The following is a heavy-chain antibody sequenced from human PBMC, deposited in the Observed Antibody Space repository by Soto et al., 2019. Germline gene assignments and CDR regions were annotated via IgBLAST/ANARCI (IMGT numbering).Heavy chain of an antibody. Sequence: PSETLSLTCTVSGGSISSSSYYWGWIRQPPGKGLEWIGSIYYSGSTYYNPSLKSRVTISVDTSKNQFSLKLSSVTAADTAVYYCARVSYSYGSDPWGQGTLVTVSS. CDR1: GGSISSSSYY. V-gene: IGHV4-39*07. CDR2: IYYSGST. CDR3: ARVSYSYGSDP. J-gene: IGHJ4*02. D-gene: IGHD5-18*01.